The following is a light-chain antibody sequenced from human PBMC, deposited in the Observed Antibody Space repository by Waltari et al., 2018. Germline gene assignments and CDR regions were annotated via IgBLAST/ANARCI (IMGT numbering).Light chain of an antibody. J-gene: IGKJ1*01. CDR2: GAS. Sequence: EIVMTQSPATLSVSPGESATLSCRASRSLSSNLAWYQQKPGQAPRLLIYGASIRATGIPARFSGSGSGTEFTLTISRLQSEDFAIYYCQQYNNWPRTFGQGTKVEIK. CDR1: RSLSSN. CDR3: QQYNNWPRT. V-gene: IGKV3-15*01.